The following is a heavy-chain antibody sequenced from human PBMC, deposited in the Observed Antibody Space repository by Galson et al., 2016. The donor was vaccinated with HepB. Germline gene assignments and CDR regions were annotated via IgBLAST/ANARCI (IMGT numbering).Heavy chain of an antibody. CDR3: ARDSGTPPPRRGPSSGY. Sequence: SLRLSCAAYGLPVSNDYMSWVRQAPGKVLEWVSLIYSTGTTSYADSVKGRFTISRDSSKNTLYLQMNSLRAEDTAIYYCARDSGTPPPRRGPSSGYWGQGTLVTVSS. D-gene: IGHD1-26*01. V-gene: IGHV3-53*01. J-gene: IGHJ4*02. CDR1: GLPVSNDY. CDR2: IYSTGTT.